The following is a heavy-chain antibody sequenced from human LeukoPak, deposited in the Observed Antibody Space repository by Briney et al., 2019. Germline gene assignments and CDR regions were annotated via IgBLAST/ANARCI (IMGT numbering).Heavy chain of an antibody. CDR1: GYTLTELS. V-gene: IGHV1-24*01. CDR2: FDPEDGGT. D-gene: IGHD2-2*01. CDR3: ATVTMGAEYFQH. J-gene: IGHJ1*01. Sequence: ASVKVSCKVSGYTLTELSMHWVRQAPGKGLEWMGGFDPEDGGTIYAQKFQGRVTMTEDTSTDTAYMELSSLRSEDTAVYYCATVTMGAEYFQHWGQGTLVTVSS.